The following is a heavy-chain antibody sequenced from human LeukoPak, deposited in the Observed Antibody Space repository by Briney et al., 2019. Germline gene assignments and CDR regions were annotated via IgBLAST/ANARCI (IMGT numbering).Heavy chain of an antibody. V-gene: IGHV4-31*03. Sequence: SETLSLTCTVSGGSISSGGYYWSWIRQHPGKGLEWIGYIYYSGSTYHNPSLKSRVTISVDTSKNQFSLKLSSVTAADTAVYYCARDHGGYLYNWFDPWGQGTLVTVSS. CDR3: ARDHGGYLYNWFDP. J-gene: IGHJ5*02. CDR2: IYYSGST. CDR1: GGSISSGGYY. D-gene: IGHD5-18*01.